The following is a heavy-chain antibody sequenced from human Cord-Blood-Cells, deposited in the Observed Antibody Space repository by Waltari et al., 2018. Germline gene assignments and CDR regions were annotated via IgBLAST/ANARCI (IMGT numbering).Heavy chain of an antibody. Sequence: QVQLVQSGTELKTPGASVKVSCKASGSTFTSDAMNWLRQAPGQGLEWMGWINTNTGNPTYAQGFTGRFVFSLDTSVNTAYLQICSLKAEDTAVYYCARVGPETGDAFDIWGQGTMVTVSS. J-gene: IGHJ3*02. D-gene: IGHD7-27*01. V-gene: IGHV7-4-1*01. CDR1: GSTFTSDA. CDR2: INTNTGNP. CDR3: ARVGPETGDAFDI.